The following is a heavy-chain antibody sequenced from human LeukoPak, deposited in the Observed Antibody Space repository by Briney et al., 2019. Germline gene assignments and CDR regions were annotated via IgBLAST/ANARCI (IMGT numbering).Heavy chain of an antibody. CDR2: INNDVTSK. Sequence: PGGSLRLSCAVSGITFSSSWMHWVRQAPGKGLVWVSRINNDVTSKTYAESVKGRFTFSRDNAKNTLYLQMNSLRAEDTAVYYCARYYGSGTYVFDIWGQGTMVTVSS. CDR1: GITFSSSW. CDR3: ARYYGSGTYVFDI. J-gene: IGHJ3*02. V-gene: IGHV3-74*01. D-gene: IGHD3-10*01.